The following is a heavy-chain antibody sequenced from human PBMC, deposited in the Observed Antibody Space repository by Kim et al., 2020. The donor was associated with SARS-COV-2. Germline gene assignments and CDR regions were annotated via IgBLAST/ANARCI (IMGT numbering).Heavy chain of an antibody. CDR1: GYTFTGYY. Sequence: ASVKVSCKASGYTFTGYYMHWVRQAPGQGLEWMGRINPNSGGTKYEQKFQGRVTMTRDTSISTAYMELSRLRSDDTAVYYCARALRGCSGGTCYSELDYWGQGTLVTVSS. CDR2: INPNSGGT. D-gene: IGHD2-15*01. CDR3: ARALRGCSGGTCYSELDY. J-gene: IGHJ4*02. V-gene: IGHV1-2*06.